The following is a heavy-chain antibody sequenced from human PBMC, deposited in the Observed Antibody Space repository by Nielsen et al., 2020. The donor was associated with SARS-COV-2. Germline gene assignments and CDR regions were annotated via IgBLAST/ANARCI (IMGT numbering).Heavy chain of an antibody. CDR3: ARDRRGGYYDFWSGYPDFDY. CDR1: GYTFTSYG. Sequence: ASVKVSCKASGYTFTSYGISWVRQAPGQGLEWMGWISAYNGNTNYAQKLQGRVTMTTDTSTSTAYMELRSLRSDDTAVYYCARDRRGGYYDFWSGYPDFDYWGQGTLVTVPS. V-gene: IGHV1-18*01. J-gene: IGHJ4*02. D-gene: IGHD3-3*01. CDR2: ISAYNGNT.